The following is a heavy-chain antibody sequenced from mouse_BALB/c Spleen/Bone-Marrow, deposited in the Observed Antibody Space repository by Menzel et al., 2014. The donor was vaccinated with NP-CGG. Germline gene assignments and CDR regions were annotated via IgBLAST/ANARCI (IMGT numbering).Heavy chain of an antibody. CDR1: GYTFTSSW. D-gene: IGHD2-1*01. Sequence: QVQLQQSGSVLVRPGASVKLSCKASGYTFTSSWMHWAKQRPGQGLEWIGEIHPNSGNTNYNEEFNGKATLTVDTSSSTAYVDLSSLTSEDSAVYYCARIYYGNFYAMDYWGQGTSVTVSS. J-gene: IGHJ4*01. CDR2: IHPNSGNT. CDR3: ARIYYGNFYAMDY. V-gene: IGHV1S130*01.